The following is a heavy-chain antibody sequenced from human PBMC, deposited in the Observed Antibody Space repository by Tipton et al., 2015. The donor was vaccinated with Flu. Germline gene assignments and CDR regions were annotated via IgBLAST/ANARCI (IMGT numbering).Heavy chain of an antibody. CDR1: GFTFSSYG. CDR3: ARAPRRSGIAAAGSH. CDR2: IWYDGSNK. Sequence: SLRLSCAASGFTFSSYGMHWVRQAPGKGLEWVAVIWYDGSNKYYADSVKGRFTISRDNSKNTLYLQMNSLRAEDTAVYYCARAPRRSGIAAAGSHWGQGTLVTVSS. D-gene: IGHD6-13*01. J-gene: IGHJ4*02. V-gene: IGHV3-33*01.